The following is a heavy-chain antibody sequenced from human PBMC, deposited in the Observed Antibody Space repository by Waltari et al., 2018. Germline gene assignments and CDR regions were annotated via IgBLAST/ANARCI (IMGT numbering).Heavy chain of an antibody. J-gene: IGHJ4*02. V-gene: IGHV3-23*04. CDR1: GFTSFNYF. CDR3: AKGFEDLLPFDH. Sequence: EVQLVESGGGLVQPGGSLRLSCAASGFTSFNYFISWVRQAPGKGLEWISASSAGGVYTYYAYSVEGRFTISRDSSKNTIYLQMNSLRVEDTALYYCAKGFEDLLPFDHWGQGTQVTVSS. CDR2: SSAGGVYT. D-gene: IGHD2-21*01.